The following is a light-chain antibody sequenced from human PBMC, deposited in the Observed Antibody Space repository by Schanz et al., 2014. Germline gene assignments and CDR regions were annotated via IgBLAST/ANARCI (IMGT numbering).Light chain of an antibody. J-gene: IGKJ2*01. CDR3: QRRGGWPPYT. Sequence: DIQLTQSPSTLSPSVGDRVTITCRASQSIRTWLAWYQQKPGKAPELLIYKASTLKSGVPSRFSGSASGAEFTLTISSLQPDDFAVYYCQRRGGWPPYTFGQGTKLEIK. CDR1: QSIRTW. CDR2: KAS. V-gene: IGKV1-5*03.